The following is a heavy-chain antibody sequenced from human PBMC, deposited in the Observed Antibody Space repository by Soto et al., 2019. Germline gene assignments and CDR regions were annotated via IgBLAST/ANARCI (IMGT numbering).Heavy chain of an antibody. CDR2: SKNRGQGFTI. J-gene: IGHJ4*02. V-gene: IGHV3-72*01. CDR1: GFTFNDHY. CDR3: TVWIEGACY. Sequence: HLVASGGGLVQPGGYLRLSCAASGFTFNDHYMDWVRQAPGKGLEWVARSKNRGQGFTIEYAASLKSRFTISRDDSANSLYLQMNSLETEDTAVYYCTVWIEGACYWGRGILVTVSS. D-gene: IGHD3-16*01.